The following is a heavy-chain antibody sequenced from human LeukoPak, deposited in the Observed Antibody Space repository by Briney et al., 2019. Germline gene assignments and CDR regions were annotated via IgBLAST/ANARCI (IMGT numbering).Heavy chain of an antibody. Sequence: VGSLRLSCVASAFTFRTYSMHWVRQAPGKGLEWVSSMSGSTSYIYYADSVRGRFTISRDNAKNSLNLQMNSLRAEDTAVYYCARGSDFVWGSYRPYFDYWGQGTLVTVSS. CDR1: AFTFRTYS. V-gene: IGHV3-21*01. D-gene: IGHD3-16*02. CDR3: ARGSDFVWGSYRPYFDY. CDR2: MSGSTSYI. J-gene: IGHJ4*02.